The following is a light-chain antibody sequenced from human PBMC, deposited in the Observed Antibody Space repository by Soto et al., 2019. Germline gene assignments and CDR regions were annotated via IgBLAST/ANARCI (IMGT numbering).Light chain of an antibody. Sequence: EIVLTQSPGTLSLSPGARAILSCRASQSVSSNYLAWYQQKPGQAPRLLILGASHRATGIPDRFSGSGSGTDFTLTISRLEPEDFAVYYCQQDGGSPPITFGQGTRLEIK. CDR3: QQDGGSPPIT. CDR1: QSVSSNY. V-gene: IGKV3-20*01. CDR2: GAS. J-gene: IGKJ5*01.